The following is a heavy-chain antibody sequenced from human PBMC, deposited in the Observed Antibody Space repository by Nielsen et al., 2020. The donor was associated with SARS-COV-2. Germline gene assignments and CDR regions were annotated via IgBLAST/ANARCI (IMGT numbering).Heavy chain of an antibody. Sequence: GESLKISCAASGFTFSSQWMSWVRQVLGKGLEWVADIKPDGSEKFYVDSVKGRFTIARDNAKNSMSLQMNSLIVEDTAVYYCARDWSRAFDVWGQGTMVTGSS. CDR1: GFTFSSQW. CDR3: ARDWSRAFDV. J-gene: IGHJ3*01. V-gene: IGHV3-7*01. CDR2: IKPDGSEK.